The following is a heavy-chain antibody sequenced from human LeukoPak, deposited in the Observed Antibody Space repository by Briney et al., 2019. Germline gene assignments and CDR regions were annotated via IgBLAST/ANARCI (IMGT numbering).Heavy chain of an antibody. J-gene: IGHJ5*02. D-gene: IGHD6-19*01. CDR3: ARDSSRDSAWWFDP. Sequence: ASVKVSCKASGYTFTNHWMHWVRQAPGQGLEWMGVVSPSVGTTVYAQKFQGRVTMTRDTSTSTIYMELSSLRSEDTAIYYCARDSSRDSAWWFDPWGQGTLVTVSS. CDR1: GYTFTNHW. V-gene: IGHV1-46*01. CDR2: VSPSVGTT.